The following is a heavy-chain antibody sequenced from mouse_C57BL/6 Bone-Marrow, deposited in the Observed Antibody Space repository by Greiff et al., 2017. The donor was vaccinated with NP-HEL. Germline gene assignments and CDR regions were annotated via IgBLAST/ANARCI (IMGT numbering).Heavy chain of an antibody. CDR2: ISSGGSYT. Sequence: EVQLVESGGDLVKPGGSLKLSCAASGFTFSSYGMSWVRQTPDKRLEWVATISSGGSYTYYPDSVKGRFTISRDNAKNTLYLQMSSLKSEDTAMDYCARRGLLLRYHYAMDYWGQGTSVTVSS. J-gene: IGHJ4*01. CDR1: GFTFSSYG. D-gene: IGHD1-1*01. V-gene: IGHV5-6*01. CDR3: ARRGLLLRYHYAMDY.